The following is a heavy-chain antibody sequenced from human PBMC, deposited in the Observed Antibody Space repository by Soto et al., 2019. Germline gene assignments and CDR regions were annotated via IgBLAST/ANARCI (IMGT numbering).Heavy chain of an antibody. J-gene: IGHJ4*02. CDR1: EFSFSNYA. Sequence: PGGSLRLSCVASEFSFSNYAMTWVRQAPGKGLEWVSDVSASGASTYYADSVKGRFTISRDNSKDTLYLQMNSLRADDTAVYYCARGIAAAGPKLDYWGQGTLVTSPQ. V-gene: IGHV3-23*01. D-gene: IGHD6-13*01. CDR2: VSASGAST. CDR3: ARGIAAAGPKLDY.